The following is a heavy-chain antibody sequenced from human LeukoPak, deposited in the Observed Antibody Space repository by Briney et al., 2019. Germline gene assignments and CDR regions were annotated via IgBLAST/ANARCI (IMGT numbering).Heavy chain of an antibody. CDR2: IYSGGST. V-gene: IGHV3-53*04. CDR3: AREAVDPYYFDY. J-gene: IGHJ4*02. CDR1: GFTVSSNY. Sequence: GGSLRLSCAASGFTVSSNYMSWVRQAPGKGLEWVSVIYSGGSTYYADSVKGRFTISRHNSENTLYLQMNSLRAEDTAVYYCAREAVDPYYFDYWGQGTLVTVSS. D-gene: IGHD6-19*01.